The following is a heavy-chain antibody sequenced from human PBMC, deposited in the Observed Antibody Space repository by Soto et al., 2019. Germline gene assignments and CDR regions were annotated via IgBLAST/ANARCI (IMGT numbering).Heavy chain of an antibody. V-gene: IGHV3-30-3*01. J-gene: IGHJ6*02. CDR1: GFTFSSYA. CDR2: ISYDGSNK. CDR3: ARGRREGQYYYYGMDV. Sequence: QTGGSLRLSCAASGFTFSSYAMHWVRQAPGKGLEWVAVISYDGSNKYYADSVKGRFTISRDNSKNTLYLQMNSLRAEDTAVYYCARGRREGQYYYYGMDVWGQGTTVTVSS.